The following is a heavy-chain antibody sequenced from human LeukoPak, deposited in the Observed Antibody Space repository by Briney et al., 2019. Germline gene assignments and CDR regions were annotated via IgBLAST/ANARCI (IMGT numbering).Heavy chain of an antibody. CDR2: MNPNSGGT. D-gene: IGHD5-18*01. CDR3: ARRDTAMATGYYGMDV. J-gene: IGHJ6*02. Sequence: GASVKVSCKASGYTFTSYGISWVRQAPGQGHEWMGWMNPNSGGTNYAQKFQGRLTMTRDTSISTAYMELSSLRSEDTAVYYCARRDTAMATGYYGMDVGGQGTTVTVSS. V-gene: IGHV1-2*02. CDR1: GYTFTSYG.